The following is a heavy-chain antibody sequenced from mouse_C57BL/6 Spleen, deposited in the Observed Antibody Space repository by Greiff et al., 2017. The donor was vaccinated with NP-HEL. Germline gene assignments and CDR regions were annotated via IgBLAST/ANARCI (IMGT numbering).Heavy chain of an antibody. CDR3: ARHITTVVPVAC. CDR1: GFTFSSYG. CDR2: ISSGGSYT. Sequence: EVMLVESGGDLVKPGGSLKLSCAASGFTFSSYGMSWVRQTPDKRLEWVATISSGGSYTYYPDSVKGRFTISSDNAKNTLYLQISGLKSEDTAMYYCARHITTVVPVACWGQAALVTVSA. V-gene: IGHV5-6*01. D-gene: IGHD1-1*01. J-gene: IGHJ3*01.